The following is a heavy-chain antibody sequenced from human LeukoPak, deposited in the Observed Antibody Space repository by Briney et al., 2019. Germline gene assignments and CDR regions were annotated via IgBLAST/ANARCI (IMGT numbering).Heavy chain of an antibody. V-gene: IGHV1-2*02. CDR3: AKDRTPLVTGRVATYNWFDP. CDR2: INPNGGGT. D-gene: IGHD1-20*01. J-gene: IGHJ5*02. Sequence: ASVKVSCKASGYTFTGYYMHWVRQAPGQGLERMGWINPNGGGTTYAQKFQGRVTLTRDTSISTAYMELNSLRSDDTAVYYCAKDRTPLVTGRVATYNWFDPWGQGTLVTVSS. CDR1: GYTFTGYY.